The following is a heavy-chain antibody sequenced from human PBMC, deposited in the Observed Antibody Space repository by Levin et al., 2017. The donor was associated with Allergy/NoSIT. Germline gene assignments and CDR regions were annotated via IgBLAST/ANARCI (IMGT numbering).Heavy chain of an antibody. D-gene: IGHD3-22*01. J-gene: IGHJ4*02. CDR3: AKLTDNSGYGVDY. CDR1: GVTFGSYA. CDR2: IRGSGGTT. Sequence: GGSLRLSCVASGVTFGSYAMNWVRQAPGKGLEWVSAIRGSGGTTYYADSVKGRFTISRDNSKNTLYLEMNSLRAEDTAVYYCAKLTDNSGYGVDYWGQGTLVTVSS. V-gene: IGHV3-23*01.